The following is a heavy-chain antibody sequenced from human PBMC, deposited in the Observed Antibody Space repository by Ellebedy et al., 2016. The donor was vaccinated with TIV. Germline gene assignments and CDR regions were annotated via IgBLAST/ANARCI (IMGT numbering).Heavy chain of an antibody. CDR3: AKGQSEQQVVDY. CDR1: GFTFSNYV. V-gene: IGHV3-23*01. CDR2: ITGSGGRT. D-gene: IGHD6-13*01. J-gene: IGHJ4*02. Sequence: GGSLRLSXAASGFTFSNYVMGWVRQAPGKGLEWVSAITGSGGRTTYADSVKGRFTVSRDNSKNMLFLQMSGLRDEDTAVYYCAKGQSEQQVVDYWGQGTLVTVSA.